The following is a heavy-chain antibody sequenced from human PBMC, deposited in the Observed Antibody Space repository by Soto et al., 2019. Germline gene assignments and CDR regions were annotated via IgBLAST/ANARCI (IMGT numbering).Heavy chain of an antibody. D-gene: IGHD2-15*01. CDR1: GGTFSSYA. CDR3: ATHWRGYCSGGSCYPTDY. Sequence: SVKVSCKASGGTFSSYAISCVRQAPGQGLEWMGGIIPIFGTANYAQKFQGRVTITADESTSTAYMELSSLRSEDTAVYYCATHWRGYCSGGSCYPTDYWGQGTLVTVSS. V-gene: IGHV1-69*13. CDR2: IIPIFGTA. J-gene: IGHJ4*02.